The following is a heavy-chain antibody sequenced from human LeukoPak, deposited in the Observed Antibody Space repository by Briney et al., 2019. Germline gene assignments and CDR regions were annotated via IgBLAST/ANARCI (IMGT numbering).Heavy chain of an antibody. CDR3: ARDGYSYGFYY. J-gene: IGHJ4*02. CDR1: GFTFSSYS. V-gene: IGHV3-21*01. D-gene: IGHD5-18*01. CDR2: ISSSSSYI. Sequence: GGSLRLFCAASGFTFSSYSMNWVRQAPGKGLEWVSSISSSSSYIYYADSVKGRFTISRDNAKNSLYLQMNSLRAEDTAVYYCARDGYSYGFYYWGQGTLVTVSS.